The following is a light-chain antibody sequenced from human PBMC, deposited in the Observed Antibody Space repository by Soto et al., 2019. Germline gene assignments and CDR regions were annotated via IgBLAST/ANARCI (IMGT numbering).Light chain of an antibody. Sequence: DVVMTQSPLSLPVTLGQPASISCXPKXXXVHSDGIAYFSWFQQRPGRSPRRLIYKVSNRDSGVPARFSGSGSGTDFALKISRVEAEDVGVYYCMQGTHWPITFGQGTRLEIK. CDR1: XXXVHSDGIAY. J-gene: IGKJ5*01. CDR2: KVS. CDR3: MQGTHWPIT. V-gene: IGKV2-30*02.